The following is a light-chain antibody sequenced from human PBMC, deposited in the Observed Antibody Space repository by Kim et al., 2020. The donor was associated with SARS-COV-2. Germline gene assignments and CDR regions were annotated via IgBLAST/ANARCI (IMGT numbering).Light chain of an antibody. CDR3: QQHSDWPLT. CDR2: SIS. V-gene: IGKV3-15*01. J-gene: IGKJ4*01. CDR1: QSIRSTY. Sequence: SPGERATLPCRASQSIRSTYLAWYPPKPGPAPRLLIYSISTRATGIPARFSGSGSGTEFTLTISSLQSEDSAVYYCQQHSDWPLTFGGGTKVDIK.